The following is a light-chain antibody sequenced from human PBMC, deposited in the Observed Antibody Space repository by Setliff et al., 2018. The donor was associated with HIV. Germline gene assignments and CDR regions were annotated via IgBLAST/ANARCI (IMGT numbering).Light chain of an antibody. CDR2: DVN. V-gene: IGLV2-11*01. J-gene: IGLJ1*01. CDR1: SSDVGENNY. CDR3: CSFAGIYV. Sequence: QSALAQPRSVSGSPGQSVTISCIGTSSDVGENNYVSWYQDHPGKAPKLMIYDVNKRPSGVPDRFSGSKSGNTASLTISGLQADDEADYYCCSFAGIYVFGTGTQLTVL.